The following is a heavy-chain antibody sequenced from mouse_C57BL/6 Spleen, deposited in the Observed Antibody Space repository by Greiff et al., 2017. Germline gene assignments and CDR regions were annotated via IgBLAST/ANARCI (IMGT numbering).Heavy chain of an antibody. CDR3: ASERGRLRGYFDR. CDR1: GYSFTDYN. J-gene: IGHJ2*01. CDR2: INPNYGTT. D-gene: IGHD2-4*01. V-gene: IGHV1-39*01. Sequence: EVQLQQSGPELVKPGASVKISCKASGYSFTDYNMNWVKQSNGKSLEWIGVINPNYGTTSYNQKFKGKATLTVDQASSTAYMQLNSLTSEDSAVYSCASERGRLRGYFDRWGQGTTRTVSS.